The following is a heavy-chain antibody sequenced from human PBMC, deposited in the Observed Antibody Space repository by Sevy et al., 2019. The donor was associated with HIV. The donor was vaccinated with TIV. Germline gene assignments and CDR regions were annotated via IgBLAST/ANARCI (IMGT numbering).Heavy chain of an antibody. CDR3: ATLDFWSDYPLYGMDV. J-gene: IGHJ6*02. CDR1: GYTLSKLS. V-gene: IGHV1-24*01. Sequence: ASVKVSCMVSGYTLSKLSMHWVRQAPGKGPEWMGGFDPEDGETIYARKFQGRVTMTEDTSTDTAYMELSSLRSEDTAVYYCATLDFWSDYPLYGMDVWGQGTTVTVSS. CDR2: FDPEDGET. D-gene: IGHD3-3*01.